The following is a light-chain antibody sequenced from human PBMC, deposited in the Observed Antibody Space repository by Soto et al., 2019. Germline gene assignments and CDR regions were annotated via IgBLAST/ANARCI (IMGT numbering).Light chain of an antibody. CDR2: GAS. J-gene: IGKJ1*01. V-gene: IGKV3-20*01. CDR1: QSIAPNY. Sequence: ENVLTQSPDTLSLSPGEGATLSCRASQSIAPNYLAWYQQKPGQAPRLLIYGASSRATGIPDRFSGSGSGTDFTLTISRLEPEDFAVYYCQQYGSSPWTFGQGTKVDIK. CDR3: QQYGSSPWT.